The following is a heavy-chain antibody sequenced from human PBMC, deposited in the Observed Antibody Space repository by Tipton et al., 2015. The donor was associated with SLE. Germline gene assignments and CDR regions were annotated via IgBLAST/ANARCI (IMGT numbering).Heavy chain of an antibody. J-gene: IGHJ4*01. Sequence: GLVKPSETQSLTCAVYGGSFSGYYWSWIRQPPGKGLEWIGEINHSGSTNYNPSLKSRVTISVDTSKNQFSLKLSSVTAADTAVYFCARGLGYSSGWSYFDYWGHGTRVTVSS. V-gene: IGHV4-34*01. CDR2: INHSGST. D-gene: IGHD6-19*01. CDR1: GGSFSGYY. CDR3: ARGLGYSSGWSYFDY.